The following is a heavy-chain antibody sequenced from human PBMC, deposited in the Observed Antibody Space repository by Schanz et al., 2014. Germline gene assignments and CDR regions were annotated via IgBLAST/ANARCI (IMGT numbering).Heavy chain of an antibody. CDR2: IATSSSTR. J-gene: IGHJ6*02. Sequence: EVQLLDSGGGLVQPGGSLRLSCAASGFTFSTYAMSWIRQAPGKGLEWVSYIATSSSTRHYADSVKGRFTISRDNAKNSLYLQMNSLRAEDTAVFYCAKGMGYCSGGTCYDYYYYGLDVWGQGTTXTVSS. D-gene: IGHD2-15*01. CDR1: GFTFSTYA. V-gene: IGHV3-48*04. CDR3: AKGMGYCSGGTCYDYYYYGLDV.